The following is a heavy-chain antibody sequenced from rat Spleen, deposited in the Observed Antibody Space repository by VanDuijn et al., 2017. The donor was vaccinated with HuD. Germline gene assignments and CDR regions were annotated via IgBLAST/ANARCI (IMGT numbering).Heavy chain of an antibody. J-gene: IGHJ3*01. CDR2: VSSGGNT. Sequence: QVQLKESGPGLVQPSQTLSLTCTVSGLSLTSNSVSWIRQPPGKGLEWIAAVSSGGNTYYDSTLKSRLSISMDTSKSQVFLKIYSLQTEDTAIYFCTREGHTMDRATYWFAYWGQGTLVTVSS. V-gene: IGHV2-6*01. D-gene: IGHD1-9*01. CDR1: GLSLTSNS. CDR3: TREGHTMDRATYWFAY.